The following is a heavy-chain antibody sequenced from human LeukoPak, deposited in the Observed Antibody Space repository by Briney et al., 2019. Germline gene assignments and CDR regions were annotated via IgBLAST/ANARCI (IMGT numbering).Heavy chain of an antibody. J-gene: IGHJ4*02. D-gene: IGHD5-18*01. V-gene: IGHV1-2*02. Sequence: ASVKVSCKASGYTFTGYYMHWVRQAPGQGLEWMGWINPNSGGTNYAQKFQGRVTMTRDTSISTAYMELSRLRSDDTAVYYCARDLEFGYRYGPSDYWGQGTLVTVSS. CDR3: ARDLEFGYRYGPSDY. CDR1: GYTFTGYY. CDR2: INPNSGGT.